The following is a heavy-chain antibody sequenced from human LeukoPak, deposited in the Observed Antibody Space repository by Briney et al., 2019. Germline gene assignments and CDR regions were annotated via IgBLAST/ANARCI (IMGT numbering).Heavy chain of an antibody. CDR2: INPNSGGT. Sequence: ASVKVSCKASGYTFTGYYIHWVRQAPGRGLEWMGWINPNSGGTNYAQKFQGRVTMTRDTSITTAYMELSRLRSDDTAVYYCARGGVDIVATIGSYYFDYWGQGTLVTVSS. J-gene: IGHJ4*02. D-gene: IGHD5-12*01. V-gene: IGHV1-2*02. CDR3: ARGGVDIVATIGSYYFDY. CDR1: GYTFTGYY.